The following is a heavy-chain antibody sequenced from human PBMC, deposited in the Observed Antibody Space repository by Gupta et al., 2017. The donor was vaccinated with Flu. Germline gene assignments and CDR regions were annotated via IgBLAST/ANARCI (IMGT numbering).Heavy chain of an antibody. V-gene: IGHV3-74*01. CDR3: AKDIDFDDS. J-gene: IGHJ4*02. Sequence: EVQLVESGGGLVQPGGSLRLSCIASGLTFRSYWMHWVRQVPGKGLVWVSHISSDGSSASYVDSVKGRFTISRDNAKNTLYLQMNSLRAEDTAVYYCAKDIDFDDSWGQGIRVTVSS. D-gene: IGHD3-9*01. CDR1: GLTFRSYW. CDR2: ISSDGSSA.